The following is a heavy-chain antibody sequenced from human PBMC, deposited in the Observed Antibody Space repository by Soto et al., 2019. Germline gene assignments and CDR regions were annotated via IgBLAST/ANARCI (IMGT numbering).Heavy chain of an antibody. Sequence: SETLSLTCTVSGGSISSSSYFWGWIRQPPGKGLEWIGSFYYSGGTYYNPSLKSRVTISVDTSKNQFSLKLSSVTAADTAVYYCASVNILTGYYLGHWGQGTLVTVSS. CDR1: GGSISSSSYF. J-gene: IGHJ4*02. V-gene: IGHV4-39*01. CDR2: FYYSGGT. D-gene: IGHD3-9*01. CDR3: ASVNILTGYYLGH.